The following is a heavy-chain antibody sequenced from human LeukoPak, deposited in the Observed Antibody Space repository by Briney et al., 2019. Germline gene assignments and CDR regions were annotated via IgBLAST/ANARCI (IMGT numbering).Heavy chain of an antibody. CDR3: ARQATRTWLPDY. Sequence: PSETLSLTCTVSGGSISSGSYYWGWFRQPPGKGLDWIGSIYYSGSTYYNPSLKSRVTISVNTSKNKFALKLSSVTAADTALYYCARQATRTWLPDYWGQGTLVTVSS. J-gene: IGHJ4*02. V-gene: IGHV4-39*01. D-gene: IGHD3-22*01. CDR1: GGSISSGSYY. CDR2: IYYSGST.